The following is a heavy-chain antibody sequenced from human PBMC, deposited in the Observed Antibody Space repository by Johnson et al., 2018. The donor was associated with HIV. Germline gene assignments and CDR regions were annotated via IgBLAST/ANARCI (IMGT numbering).Heavy chain of an antibody. V-gene: IGHV3-11*04. J-gene: IGHJ3*02. Sequence: VQLVESGGGLVQPGGSLRLSCAASGFTFSDYYMSWIRQAPGKGLEWVSYISSSGSTIYYADSVKGRFTISRDNAKNSLYLQMTSLRAEDTAVYYCARDRHCGGDCHTDDAFDIWGQGTMVTVSS. D-gene: IGHD2-21*02. CDR3: ARDRHCGGDCHTDDAFDI. CDR1: GFTFSDYY. CDR2: ISSSGSTI.